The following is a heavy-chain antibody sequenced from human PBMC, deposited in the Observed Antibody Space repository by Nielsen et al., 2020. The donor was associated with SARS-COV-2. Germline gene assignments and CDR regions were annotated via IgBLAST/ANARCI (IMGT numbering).Heavy chain of an antibody. Sequence: GESLKISCAASGFIVSNNYMSWVRQAPGKGLEWVSVMYSAGTTYYADSVQGRFTISRDNAKNSPYLQMNSLRAEDTALYYCAKMVVTRDDAFDIWGQGTMVTVSS. V-gene: IGHV3-53*05. J-gene: IGHJ3*02. CDR1: GFIVSNNY. CDR2: MYSAGTT. CDR3: AKMVVTRDDAFDI. D-gene: IGHD4-23*01.